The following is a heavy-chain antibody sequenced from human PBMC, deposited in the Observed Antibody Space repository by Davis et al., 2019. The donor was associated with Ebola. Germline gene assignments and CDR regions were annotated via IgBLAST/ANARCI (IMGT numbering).Heavy chain of an antibody. CDR3: AKDSNYYGSGSLDAFDI. D-gene: IGHD3-10*01. V-gene: IGHV3-30*02. Sequence: GGSLRLSCAASGFTFSSYGMHWVRQAPGKGLEWVAFIRYDGSNKYYADSVKGRFTISRDNSKNTLYLQMNSLRAEDTAVYYCAKDSNYYGSGSLDAFDIWGQGTMVTVSS. CDR1: GFTFSSYG. CDR2: IRYDGSNK. J-gene: IGHJ3*02.